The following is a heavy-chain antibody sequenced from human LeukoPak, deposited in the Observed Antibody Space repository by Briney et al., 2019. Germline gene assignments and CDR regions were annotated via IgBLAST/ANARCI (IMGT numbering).Heavy chain of an antibody. CDR2: ISTYNGNT. D-gene: IGHD6-19*01. J-gene: IGHJ4*02. V-gene: IGHV1-18*01. CDR3: ARAFYSSSGPDY. CDR1: DYTFTSYG. Sequence: GASVKVSCKASDYTFTSYGISWVRQAPGQGLEWMGWISTYNGNTNYAHKFQGRVTMTTDTSTGTAYMELRSLRSDDTAVFYCARAFYSSSGPDYWGQGTLVTVSS.